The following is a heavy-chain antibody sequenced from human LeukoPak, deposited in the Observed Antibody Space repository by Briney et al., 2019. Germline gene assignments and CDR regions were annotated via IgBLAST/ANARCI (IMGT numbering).Heavy chain of an antibody. J-gene: IGHJ2*01. CDR1: EYTFTGYY. Sequence: ASVKVSCKASEYTFTGYYLNWVRQAPGQGLEWMGWINPNSGGTNFAQKFQGRVTLTRDTSISTAYMELSSLRSDDTALYYCARGGAVTGAGDLWYFDLWGRGTLVTVSS. D-gene: IGHD2-8*02. V-gene: IGHV1-2*02. CDR3: ARGGAVTGAGDLWYFDL. CDR2: INPNSGGT.